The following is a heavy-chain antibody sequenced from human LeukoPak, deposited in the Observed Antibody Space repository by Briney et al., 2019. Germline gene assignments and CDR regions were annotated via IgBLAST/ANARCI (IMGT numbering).Heavy chain of an antibody. Sequence: GGSLRLSCAVSGITFSNIDVSWVRLAPGKGLEWVSTITKSACSTYSADSVNARFTISRDNSQDTLFLHMNSLRAEDTAVYYCANVVGGYWGQGTLVTVS. CDR1: GITFSNID. CDR2: ITKSACST. CDR3: ANVVGGY. J-gene: IGHJ4*02. D-gene: IGHD2-21*01. V-gene: IGHV3-23*01.